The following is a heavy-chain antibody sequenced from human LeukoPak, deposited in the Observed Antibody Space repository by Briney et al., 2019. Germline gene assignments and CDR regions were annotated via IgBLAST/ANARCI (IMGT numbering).Heavy chain of an antibody. CDR1: GFIFSNYA. V-gene: IGHV3-23*01. CDR3: AKDSHWILFDD. J-gene: IGHJ4*02. CDR2: IGGSGTRT. Sequence: PGGSLRLSCAASGFIFSNYAMSWVRQAPGKGLEWVSGIGGSGTRTYYADSVKGRFTISRDNSKNTLYLQMNSLRGEDTAVYYCAKDSHWILFDDWGQGTLVTVSS. D-gene: IGHD2-2*03.